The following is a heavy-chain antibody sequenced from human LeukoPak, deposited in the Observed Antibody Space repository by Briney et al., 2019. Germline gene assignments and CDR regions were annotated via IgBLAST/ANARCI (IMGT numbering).Heavy chain of an antibody. CDR2: ISAYNGNT. V-gene: IGHV1-18*01. J-gene: IGHJ6*03. CDR1: GYTFTSYG. CDR3: ARTSTYYDILTGYYRRSPNYNYYMDV. D-gene: IGHD3-9*01. Sequence: ASVKVSCKASGYTFTSYGISWARQAPGQGLEWMGWISAYNGNTNYAQKLQGRVTMTTDTSTSTAYMELRSLRSDDTAVYCCARTSTYYDILTGYYRRSPNYNYYMDVWGKGTTVTVSS.